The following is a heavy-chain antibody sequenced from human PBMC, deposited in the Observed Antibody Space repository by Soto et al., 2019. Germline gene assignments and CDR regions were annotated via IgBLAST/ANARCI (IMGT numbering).Heavy chain of an antibody. J-gene: IGHJ4*02. CDR1: GVAFSTYG. V-gene: IGHV3-30*18. CDR2: LSYDGHNE. D-gene: IGHD3-10*01. CDR3: AKDRGFGEYLFDS. Sequence: QVQLVESGGAVVQPGTSLRLSCAASGVAFSTYGVHWVRQAPGKGLGWVAILSYDGHNEYYTDSVKGRFTISRDTSRNTLYLQMDRLRADDTAMYYCAKDRGFGEYLFDSWGQGTLVTVSS.